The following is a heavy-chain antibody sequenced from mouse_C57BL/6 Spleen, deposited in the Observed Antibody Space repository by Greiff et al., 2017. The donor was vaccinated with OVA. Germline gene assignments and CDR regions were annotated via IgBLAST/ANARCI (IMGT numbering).Heavy chain of an antibody. CDR3: VRDGANWSYWYFDV. V-gene: IGHV10-3*01. J-gene: IGHJ1*03. CDR2: IRSKSSNYAT. Sequence: EVQLVESGGGLVQPKGSLKLSCAASGFTFNTYAMHWVRQAPGKGLEWVARIRSKSSNYATYYADSVKDRFTISRDDSQSMLYLQMNNLKTEDTAMYYCVRDGANWSYWYFDVWGTGTTVTVSS. CDR1: GFTFNTYA. D-gene: IGHD4-1*01.